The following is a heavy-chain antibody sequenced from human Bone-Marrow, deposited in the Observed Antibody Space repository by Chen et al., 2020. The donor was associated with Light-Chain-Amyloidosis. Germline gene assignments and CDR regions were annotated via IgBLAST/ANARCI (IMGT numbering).Heavy chain of an antibody. V-gene: IGHV4-61*02. CDR2: VYNSGST. CDR3: VRDVMSTTGHRWFES. J-gene: IGHJ5*01. Sequence: QVQLQESGPGLVKPSQTLSLTCTASGDSLFNDKYYWHWIRQPAGKGLEWIGRVYNSGSTRYNPSLKSRITISVNTAKNQFSLNLTSVTATDTAVYYCVRDVMSTTGHRWFESWGQGTVVTVS. D-gene: IGHD1-26*01. CDR1: GDSLFNDKYY.